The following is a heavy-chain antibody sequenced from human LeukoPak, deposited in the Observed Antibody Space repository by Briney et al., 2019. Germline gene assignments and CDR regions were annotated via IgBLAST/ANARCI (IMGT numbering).Heavy chain of an antibody. CDR2: INPNSGVT. Sequence: ASVKVSCKASGYTFTGYYIHWVRQAPGQGLEWMGWINPNSGVTNYAQNFQGRVTMTRDTSISTAYMELSRLRSDDTAVYYCARVRPIATTGSNWFDPWGQGTLVTVSS. CDR1: GYTFTGYY. CDR3: ARVRPIATTGSNWFDP. D-gene: IGHD6-13*01. V-gene: IGHV1-2*02. J-gene: IGHJ5*02.